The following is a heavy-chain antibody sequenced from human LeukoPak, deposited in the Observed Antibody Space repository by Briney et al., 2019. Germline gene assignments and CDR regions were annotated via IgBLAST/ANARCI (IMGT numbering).Heavy chain of an antibody. CDR1: GGSISSGGYS. CDR2: IYHSGST. V-gene: IGHV4-30-2*01. CDR3: ARGMGTNYYFDY. J-gene: IGHJ4*02. D-gene: IGHD5-24*01. Sequence: PSQTLSLNCAVSGGSISSGGYSWSWIRQPPGKGLEWIGYIYHSGSTYYNPSLKSRVTISVDRSKNQFSLKLSSVTAADTAVYYCARGMGTNYYFDYWGQGTLVTVSS.